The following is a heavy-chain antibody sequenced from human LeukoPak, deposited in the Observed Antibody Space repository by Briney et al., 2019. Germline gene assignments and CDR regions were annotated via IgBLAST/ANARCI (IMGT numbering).Heavy chain of an antibody. V-gene: IGHV3-74*01. CDR1: GFTFSRYW. CDR3: AKDHRVAVGIFDY. CDR2: INSDGSTT. J-gene: IGHJ4*02. Sequence: GGSLRLSCAASGFTFSRYWMHWVRQAPGKGLVWVAHINSDGSTTSYADSVKGRFTISRDNSKNTLYLQMNSLRAEDTAVYYCAKDHRVAVGIFDYWGQGTLVTVSS. D-gene: IGHD6-19*01.